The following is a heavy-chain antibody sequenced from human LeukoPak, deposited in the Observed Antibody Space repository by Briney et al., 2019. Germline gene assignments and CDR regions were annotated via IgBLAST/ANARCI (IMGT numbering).Heavy chain of an antibody. J-gene: IGHJ5*02. Sequence: GGSLRLSCAASGFTFSSYAMTWVRQAPGKGLEWISAINGGAYSTSYADSVKGRFSISRDNSKNTLHLQMNNLRAEDTALYYCARDDYGFDPWGQGTLVTVSS. CDR1: GFTFSSYA. D-gene: IGHD4-17*01. CDR2: INGGAYST. V-gene: IGHV3-23*01. CDR3: ARDDYGFDP.